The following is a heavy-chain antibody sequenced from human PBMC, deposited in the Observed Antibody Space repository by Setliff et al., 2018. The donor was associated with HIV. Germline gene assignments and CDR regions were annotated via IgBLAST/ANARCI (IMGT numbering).Heavy chain of an antibody. J-gene: IGHJ4*02. CDR1: GFTFRNYG. Sequence: TGGSLRLSCAASGFTFRNYGMHWVRQAPGKGLEWVAFIRLDGSYKFYADSVKGRFTISRDNSKNTLFLQRNSLRSEDTAVYYCAKEDQRVTSVDYWGQGTPFTVSS. V-gene: IGHV3-30*02. CDR2: IRLDGSYK. D-gene: IGHD2-2*01. CDR3: AKEDQRVTSVDY.